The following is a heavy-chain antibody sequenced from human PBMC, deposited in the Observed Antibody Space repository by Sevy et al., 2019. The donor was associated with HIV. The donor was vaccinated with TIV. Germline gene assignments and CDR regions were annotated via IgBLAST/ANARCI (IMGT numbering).Heavy chain of an antibody. CDR3: ARAAYGGYVPY. J-gene: IGHJ4*02. Sequence: GGSLRLSCAASGFTFSSYWMHWVRQAPGKGLVLVSRIDSDGSSTSYADSVKGRFTISRDNAKNTLYLQMNSLRADDTAVYYCARAAYGGYVPYWGQGTLVTVSS. V-gene: IGHV3-74*01. D-gene: IGHD5-12*01. CDR2: IDSDGSST. CDR1: GFTFSSYW.